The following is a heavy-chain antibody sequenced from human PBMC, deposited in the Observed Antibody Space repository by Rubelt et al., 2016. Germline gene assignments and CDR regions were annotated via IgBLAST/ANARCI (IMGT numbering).Heavy chain of an antibody. CDR1: GGSISSSNW. CDR3: ARARYCSSTSCYAYDY. V-gene: IGHV4-4*02. J-gene: IGHJ4*02. D-gene: IGHD2-2*01. Sequence: QLQLQESGPGLVKPSETLSLTCTVSGGSISSSNWWSWVRQPPGKGLEWIGEIYHSGSTNYNPSLKSRVTISVDKAKNQFSLKLSSVTAADTAVYYCARARYCSSTSCYAYDYWGQGTLVTVSS. CDR2: IYHSGST.